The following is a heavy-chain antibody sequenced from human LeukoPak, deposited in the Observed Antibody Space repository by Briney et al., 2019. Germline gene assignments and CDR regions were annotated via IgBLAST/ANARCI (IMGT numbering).Heavy chain of an antibody. J-gene: IGHJ4*02. CDR1: GGSISSNY. V-gene: IGHV4-59*08. CDR2: IYHSGST. D-gene: IGHD6-19*01. Sequence: SETLSLTCTVSGGSISSNYWSWIRQPPGKGLEWIGSIYHSGSTYYNPSLKSRVTISVDTSKNQFSLKLSSVTAADTAVYYCASPSSGWYYFDYWGQGTLVTVSS. CDR3: ASPSSGWYYFDY.